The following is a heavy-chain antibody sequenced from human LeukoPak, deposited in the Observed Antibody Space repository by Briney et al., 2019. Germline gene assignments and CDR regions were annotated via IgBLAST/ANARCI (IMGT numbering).Heavy chain of an antibody. J-gene: IGHJ4*02. CDR1: GGSFSGYY. V-gene: IGHV4-34*01. CDR3: ARTTARPRMLRLDY. CDR2: INHSGST. D-gene: IGHD6-6*01. Sequence: SETLSLTCAVYGGSFSGYYWSWIRQPPGKGLEWIGEINHSGSTNYNPSLKSRITISVDTSKNQFSLKLSSVTAADTAVYYCARTTARPRMLRLDYWGQGTLVTVSS.